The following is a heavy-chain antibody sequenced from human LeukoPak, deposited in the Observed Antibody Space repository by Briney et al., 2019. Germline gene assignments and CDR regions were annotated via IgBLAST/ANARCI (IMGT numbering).Heavy chain of an antibody. CDR1: GFTFSDYY. V-gene: IGHV3-11*04. CDR3: ARDRDNVAGTRGYFGY. Sequence: GGSLRLSCAASGFTFSDYYMSWIRQAPGKGLEWVSYISSSGSTIYYADSVKGRFTISRDNAKNSLFLQMNSLRAEDTAVYYCARDRDNVAGTRGYFGYWGQGTLVTVSS. CDR2: ISSSGSTI. D-gene: IGHD6-19*01. J-gene: IGHJ4*02.